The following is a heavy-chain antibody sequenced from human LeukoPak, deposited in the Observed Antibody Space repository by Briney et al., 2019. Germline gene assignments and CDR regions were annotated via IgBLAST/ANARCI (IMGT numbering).Heavy chain of an antibody. V-gene: IGHV4-39*07. CDR3: ARHEYGDSNYFDH. D-gene: IGHD2-21*02. Sequence: SETLSLTCTVSGASLSKIEDYWGWLRQSPGTGLEWIGTIYHIGSTYYNPSLKSRVTMSVDASKNQFSLKLSSVTAADTAVYYCARHEYGDSNYFDHWGQGTLVTVSS. CDR1: GASLSKIEDY. CDR2: IYHIGST. J-gene: IGHJ4*02.